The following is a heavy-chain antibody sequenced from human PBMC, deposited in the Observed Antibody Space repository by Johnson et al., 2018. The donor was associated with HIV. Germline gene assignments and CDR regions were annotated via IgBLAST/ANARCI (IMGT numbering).Heavy chain of an antibody. CDR1: GFTVSSNY. CDR3: ARSVDLHHFDTSGMGEAFDI. J-gene: IGHJ3*02. V-gene: IGHV3-66*02. D-gene: IGHD3-22*01. Sequence: VQLVESGGGLVQPGGSLRLSCTASGFTVSSNYMSWVRQAPGKGLEWDSVIYPGGTTVPADSVKGRFTISRDNSKNTLHLQMSSLSAEDTAVYYCARSVDLHHFDTSGMGEAFDIWGQGTMVTVSS. CDR2: IYPGGTT.